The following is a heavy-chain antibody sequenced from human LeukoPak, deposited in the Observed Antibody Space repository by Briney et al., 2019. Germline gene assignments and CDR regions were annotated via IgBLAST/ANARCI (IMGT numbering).Heavy chain of an antibody. CDR3: ARQRRLELPDY. J-gene: IGHJ4*02. Sequence: GSLRLSCAASGFTFSSYEMNWVRQPPGKGLEWIGSIYYSGSTYYNPSLKSRVTMSVDTSKNQFSLKLSSVTAADTAVYYCARQRRLELPDYWGQGTLVTVSS. V-gene: IGHV4-59*04. D-gene: IGHD3-16*01. CDR1: GFTFSSYE. CDR2: IYYSGST.